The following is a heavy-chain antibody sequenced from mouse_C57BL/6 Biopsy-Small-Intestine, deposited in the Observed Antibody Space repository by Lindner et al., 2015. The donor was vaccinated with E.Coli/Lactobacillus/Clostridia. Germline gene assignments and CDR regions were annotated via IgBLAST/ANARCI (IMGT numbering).Heavy chain of an antibody. V-gene: IGHV1-64*01. J-gene: IGHJ4*01. CDR2: IIPSGGTT. CDR1: GYTFTSYY. D-gene: IGHD6-5*01. Sequence: SVKVSCKASGYTFTSYYIHWVRQAPGQGLEWMGIIIPSGGTTSYAQKFQGRVTMTRDTSTNTVYMELSSLRSEDTAVYYCARDPASRSSQMHFDYWGQGTLVTVSS. CDR3: ARDPASRSSQMHFDY.